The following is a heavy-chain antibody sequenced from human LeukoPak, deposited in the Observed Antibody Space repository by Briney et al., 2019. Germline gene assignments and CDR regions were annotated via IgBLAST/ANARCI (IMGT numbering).Heavy chain of an antibody. V-gene: IGHV4-59*08. J-gene: IGHJ3*02. CDR1: GGSISSYY. Sequence: SETLSLTCTVPGGSISSYYWSWIRQPPGKGLEWIGYIYYSGSTNYNPSLKSRVTISVDTSKNQFSLKLSSVTAADTAVYYCARHGPAAITMNRGAFDIWGQGTMVTVSS. D-gene: IGHD3-22*01. CDR2: IYYSGST. CDR3: ARHGPAAITMNRGAFDI.